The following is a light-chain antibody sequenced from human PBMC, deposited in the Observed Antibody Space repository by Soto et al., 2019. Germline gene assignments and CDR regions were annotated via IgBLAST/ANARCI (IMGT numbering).Light chain of an antibody. Sequence: QSALTQPASVSAAPGQSITISCTGTDSDVGGYNYVSWYQQSPGKAPRHLIYDVTERPSGVSSRFSGSKSGNTAYLTISGLQAEDEADYYCSSLTSRSPDVLFGGGTKLTVL. V-gene: IGLV2-14*01. CDR1: DSDVGGYNY. CDR2: DVT. CDR3: SSLTSRSPDVL. J-gene: IGLJ2*01.